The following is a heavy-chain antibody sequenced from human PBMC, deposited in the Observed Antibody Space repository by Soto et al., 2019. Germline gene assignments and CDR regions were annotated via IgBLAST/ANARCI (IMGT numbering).Heavy chain of an antibody. CDR2: IKQDGSEK. CDR1: GFTFSSYW. J-gene: IGHJ4*02. V-gene: IGHV3-7*03. CDR3: ARRQARGDY. Sequence: EVQLVESGGGLVQPVGSLRLSCAASGFTFSSYWRSWVRQAPGKGLEWVANIKQDGSEKYYVDSVKGRFTISRDNAKNSLYLQMNSLRAEDTAVYYCARRQARGDYWGQGTLVTVSS.